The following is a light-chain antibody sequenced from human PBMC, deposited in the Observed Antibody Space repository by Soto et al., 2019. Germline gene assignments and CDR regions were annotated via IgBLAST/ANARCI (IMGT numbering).Light chain of an antibody. CDR1: QNISSY. J-gene: IGKJ2*01. V-gene: IGKV1-39*01. Sequence: DIQMTQSPSSLSASVGDRVTITCRASQNISSYLNWYQQKPGKAPKLLIYAASSLQSGVPSRFSGSRSGTDFTLTISSLQPEDFTTYYCQQSYSTPDTFGQGTKVEIK. CDR2: AAS. CDR3: QQSYSTPDT.